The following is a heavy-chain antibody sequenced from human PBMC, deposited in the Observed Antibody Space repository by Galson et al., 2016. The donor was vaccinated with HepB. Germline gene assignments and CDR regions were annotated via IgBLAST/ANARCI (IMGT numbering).Heavy chain of an antibody. V-gene: IGHV5-51*01. CDR1: GYSFTSYW. CDR3: ARRIAAAGPYFDY. J-gene: IGHJ4*02. CDR2: IYPGDSDT. Sequence: QSGAEVKKPGESLKISCKGSGYSFTSYWIGWVRQMPGKGLEWMGIIYPGDSDTRYSPSFQGQVTISADKSIGTAYLQWSSLQASDTAMYYCARRIAAAGPYFDYWGQGTLVTVSS. D-gene: IGHD6-13*01.